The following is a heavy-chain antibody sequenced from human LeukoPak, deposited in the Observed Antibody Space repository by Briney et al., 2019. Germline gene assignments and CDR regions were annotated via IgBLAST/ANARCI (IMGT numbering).Heavy chain of an antibody. D-gene: IGHD1-7*01. J-gene: IGHJ4*02. Sequence: GGSLRLSCAASGFTVSSNYMSWVRQAPGKGLEWVAVISYDGSKEYYPDSVKGRFTISRDNSKNTLYLQMNSLRAEDTAVYYCAKGWQELIRSPSPSWGQGTLVTVSS. CDR1: GFTVSSNY. V-gene: IGHV3-30*18. CDR3: AKGWQELIRSPSPS. CDR2: ISYDGSKE.